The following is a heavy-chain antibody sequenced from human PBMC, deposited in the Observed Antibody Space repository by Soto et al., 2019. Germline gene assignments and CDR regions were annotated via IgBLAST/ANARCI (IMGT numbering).Heavy chain of an antibody. CDR3: AKVGSERYSGQHSDY. CDR2: ISSSSGST. V-gene: IGHV3-23*01. J-gene: IGHJ4*02. D-gene: IGHD5-12*01. CDR1: GFTFSNYA. Sequence: EVQLLESGGGLVQRGGSLRLCCAASGFTFSNYAMNWVRQAPGKGLEWVSTISSSSGSTYYADSVKGRFTISRDNSKNFLYLQMNSLRGDDTAVYYCAKVGSERYSGQHSDYWGQGTLVTISS.